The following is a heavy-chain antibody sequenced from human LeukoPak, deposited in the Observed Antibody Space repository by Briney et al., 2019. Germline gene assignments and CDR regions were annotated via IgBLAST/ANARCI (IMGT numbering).Heavy chain of an antibody. CDR1: GFTLSGSA. V-gene: IGHV3-73*01. CDR3: TRGGWGNQLLSKYYFDY. D-gene: IGHD2-2*01. Sequence: PGGSLKLSCAASGFTLSGSAMHWVRQASGKGLEGVGRIRSKAYSYATAYAASVKGRFTISRDDSKNTAYLQMNSLKTEDTAVYYCTRGGWGNQLLSKYYFDYWGQGTLVTVSS. J-gene: IGHJ4*02. CDR2: IRSKAYSYAT.